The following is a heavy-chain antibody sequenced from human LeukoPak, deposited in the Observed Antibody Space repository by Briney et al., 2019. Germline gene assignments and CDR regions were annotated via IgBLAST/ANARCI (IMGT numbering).Heavy chain of an antibody. Sequence: SETLSLTCTVSSGSISSNNYFWGWLRQPPGKGLEWIGNIFYSGTTYYNPSIKSGVTISVDTSKNHFSLKLNSVTAADTAMYYCARLTRASFGVAIGSLDYWGQGTLVTASS. CDR2: IFYSGTT. CDR1: SGSISSNNYF. CDR3: ARLTRASFGVAIGSLDY. V-gene: IGHV4-39*02. D-gene: IGHD3-3*01. J-gene: IGHJ4*02.